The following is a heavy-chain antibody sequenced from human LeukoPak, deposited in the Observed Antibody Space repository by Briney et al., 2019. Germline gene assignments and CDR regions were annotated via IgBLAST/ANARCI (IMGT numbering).Heavy chain of an antibody. D-gene: IGHD2-2*01. V-gene: IGHV3-30*02. CDR2: IRYDGSNK. Sequence: GGSLRLSCVASGFTFSSYGMHWVRQAPGKGLEWVAFIRYDGSNKYYADSVKGRFTISRDNSKNTLYLQMNSLRAEDTAVYYCAKEVRQLLSNFDYWGQGTLVTVSS. CDR3: AKEVRQLLSNFDY. CDR1: GFTFSSYG. J-gene: IGHJ4*02.